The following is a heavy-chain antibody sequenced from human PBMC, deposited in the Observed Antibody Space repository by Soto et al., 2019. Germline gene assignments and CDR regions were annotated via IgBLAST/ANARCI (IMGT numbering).Heavy chain of an antibody. CDR3: ATSHIRMTEVATFPIFAFDI. CDR1: GYTLTELS. J-gene: IGHJ3*02. Sequence: GASVKVSCKVSGYTLTELSMHWVRQAPGKGLEWMGGFDPEDGETIYAQKFQGRVTMTEDTSTDTAYMELSSLRSEDTAVYYCATSHIRMTEVATFPIFAFDIWGQGTMVTVSS. V-gene: IGHV1-24*01. D-gene: IGHD5-12*01. CDR2: FDPEDGET.